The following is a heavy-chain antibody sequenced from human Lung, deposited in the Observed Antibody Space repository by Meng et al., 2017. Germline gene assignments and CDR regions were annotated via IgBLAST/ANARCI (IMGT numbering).Heavy chain of an antibody. J-gene: IGHJ4*02. CDR2: IIDSGST. D-gene: IGHD6-19*01. Sequence: QQWGAGLLKLSETLSLTCAVYGGSFSGYYWSWIRQPPGKGLEWIGEIIDSGSTNYNPSLKSRVTISVDTSKNQFSLRVTSVTAADRAVYYCVRRTYSSGWYFDYWGQGTLVTVSS. V-gene: IGHV4-34*02. CDR1: GGSFSGYY. CDR3: VRRTYSSGWYFDY.